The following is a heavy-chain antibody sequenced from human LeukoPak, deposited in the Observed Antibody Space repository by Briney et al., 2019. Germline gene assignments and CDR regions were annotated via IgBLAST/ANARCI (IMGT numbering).Heavy chain of an antibody. J-gene: IGHJ4*02. CDR2: IWYVESDT. D-gene: IGHD3-16*01. Sequence: PGRSLRLSCAASGFTFNSYGMHWVRQAPGKGLEWVAVIWYVESDTSYADSVKGRFTISRDNSKNTLYLQMNSLRAEDTAVYFCARDTRGRDLDYWGQGTLGTVSS. CDR1: GFTFNSYG. V-gene: IGHV3-33*01. CDR3: ARDTRGRDLDY.